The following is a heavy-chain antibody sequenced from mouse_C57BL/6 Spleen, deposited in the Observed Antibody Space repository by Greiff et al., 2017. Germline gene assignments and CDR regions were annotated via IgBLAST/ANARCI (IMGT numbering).Heavy chain of an antibody. V-gene: IGHV5-17*01. D-gene: IGHD1-1*01. CDR1: GFTFSDYG. CDR2: ISSGSSTI. J-gene: IGHJ2*01. CDR3: VRDYYGSSYLDY. Sequence: EVQLVESGGGLVKPGGSLKLSCAASGFTFSDYGMHWVRQAPEKGLEWVAYISSGSSTISYADKVKGRFTISRDNAKNTLFLQMTSLWSEYTAMYYCVRDYYGSSYLDYWGQGTTLTVSS.